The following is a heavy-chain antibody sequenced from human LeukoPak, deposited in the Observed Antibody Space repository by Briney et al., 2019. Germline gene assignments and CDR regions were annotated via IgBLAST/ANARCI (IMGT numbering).Heavy chain of an antibody. J-gene: IGHJ4*02. CDR1: GYTFTGFY. CDR2: IDPNIGTT. Sequence: ASVKVSCKASGYTFTGFYMHWLRQAPGQGLEWMGWIDPNIGTTKYSQKFQGRVTMTRDTSISEVYMELSRLRSYDTAVYYCARLLEHYYFDASGYYDDDYWGQGTPIIVSS. CDR3: ARLLEHYYFDASGYYDDDY. D-gene: IGHD3-22*01. V-gene: IGHV1-2*02.